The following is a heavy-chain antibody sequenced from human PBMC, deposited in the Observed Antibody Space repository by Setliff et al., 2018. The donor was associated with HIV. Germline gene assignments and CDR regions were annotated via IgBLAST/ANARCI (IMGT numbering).Heavy chain of an antibody. V-gene: IGHV4-4*02. CDR1: GGSINGSNW. CDR3: ATVTMVRLIGVYHMDV. D-gene: IGHD3-10*01. J-gene: IGHJ6*03. CDR2: IYHSGST. Sequence: SETLSLTCAVSGGSINGSNWWTWARQPPGKGLEWIGEIYHSGSTNYNPSLKSRVTISVDKSDNRFSLKMSYVTAADTAVYYCATVTMVRLIGVYHMDVWGKGTTVTVS.